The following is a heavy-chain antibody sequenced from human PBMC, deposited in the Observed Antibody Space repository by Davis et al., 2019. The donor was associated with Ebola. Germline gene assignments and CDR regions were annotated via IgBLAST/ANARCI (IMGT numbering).Heavy chain of an antibody. D-gene: IGHD3-3*01. CDR2: TSHNERER. CDR1: GFTFRNHA. J-gene: IGHJ4*02. CDR3: ARAVFHEVLDY. V-gene: IGHV3-30*04. Sequence: PGGSLRLSCAASGFTFRNHAMHWVRQAPGKGLEWVAVTSHNERERFYGESVQGRFTISRDNSENTLYRQMNSLTADDTAVYYCARAVFHEVLDYWGQGTPVTVSS.